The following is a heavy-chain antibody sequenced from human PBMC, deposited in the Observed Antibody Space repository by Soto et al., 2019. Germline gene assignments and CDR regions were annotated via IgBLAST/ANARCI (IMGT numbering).Heavy chain of an antibody. D-gene: IGHD1-26*01. CDR1: GYSFSTYW. CDR2: IYPGDSDT. J-gene: IGHJ6*02. V-gene: IGHV5-51*01. CDR3: AREGGSYHGMDV. Sequence: GESLKISCTGSGYSFSTYWIAWVRQMPGKGLEWMGIIYPGDSDTRYSPSLQGQVTISADTSTKTAYLQWSSLKASDTAMYYCAREGGSYHGMDVWGQGTTVTVSS.